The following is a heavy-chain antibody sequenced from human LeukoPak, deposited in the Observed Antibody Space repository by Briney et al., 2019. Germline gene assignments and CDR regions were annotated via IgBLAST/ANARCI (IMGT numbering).Heavy chain of an antibody. J-gene: IGHJ6*03. CDR1: GGTFSSYA. CDR2: IIPIFGTA. Sequence: GASVKVSCKASGGTFSSYAISWVRQASGQGLEWMGGIIPIFGTANYAQKFQGRVTITTDESMSTAYMELSSLRSEDTAVYYCARDHYDILTGSRDYYYYMDVWGKGTTVTVSS. V-gene: IGHV1-69*05. CDR3: ARDHYDILTGSRDYYYYMDV. D-gene: IGHD3-9*01.